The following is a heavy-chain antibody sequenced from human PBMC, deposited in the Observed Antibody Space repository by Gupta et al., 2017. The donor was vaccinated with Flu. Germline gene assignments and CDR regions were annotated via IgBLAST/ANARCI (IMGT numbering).Heavy chain of an antibody. J-gene: IGHJ6*02. CDR1: FTFIAYD. V-gene: IGHV3-13*01. Sequence: FTFIAYDMHWVRQEAGKGLEWVSAIGTAGDTYYPGSVKGRFTISRENAKNSLYLQMNSLTAGDTAVYFCVRGKALWVLPNNYGMDVWGQGTTVTVSS. CDR3: VRGKALWVLPNNYGMDV. CDR2: IGTAGDT. D-gene: IGHD1-26*01.